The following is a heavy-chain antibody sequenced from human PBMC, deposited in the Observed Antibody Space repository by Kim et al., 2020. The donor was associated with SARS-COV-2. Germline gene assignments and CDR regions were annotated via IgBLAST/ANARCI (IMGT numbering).Heavy chain of an antibody. Sequence: SETLSLTCTVSGASMTSGDYYWSWIRQPPGKGLEWLGRISNSGTTYYNPFLESRLIISLDTSKNQFSLKLTSETAADTAVYYCVRVAGDSVPYPYYFDSWGQGTLDTVSS. CDR1: GASMTSGDYY. CDR2: ISNSGTT. J-gene: IGHJ4*02. V-gene: IGHV4-30-4*01. D-gene: IGHD3-16*01. CDR3: VRVAGDSVPYPYYFDS.